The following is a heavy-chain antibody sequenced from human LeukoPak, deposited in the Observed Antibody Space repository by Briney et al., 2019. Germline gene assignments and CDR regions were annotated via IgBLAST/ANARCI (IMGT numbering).Heavy chain of an antibody. J-gene: IGHJ4*02. Sequence: GGSLRLSCAAFGFTFSTSWMHWVRQAPGKGLVWVSRTNSDGSSTSYADSVKGRFTISRDNAKNTLYLQMNSLRAEDTAVYYCARALGSPLDYWGQGTLVTVSS. CDR1: GFTFSTSW. CDR2: TNSDGSST. CDR3: ARALGSPLDY. D-gene: IGHD1-26*01. V-gene: IGHV3-74*01.